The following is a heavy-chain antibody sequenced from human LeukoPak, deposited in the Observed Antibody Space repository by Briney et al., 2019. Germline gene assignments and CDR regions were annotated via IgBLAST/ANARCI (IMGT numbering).Heavy chain of an antibody. CDR1: GFTFSSYG. CDR3: ARIVGAIDYFDH. J-gene: IGHJ4*02. CDR2: IRYDGSNK. D-gene: IGHD1-26*01. Sequence: GGSLRLSCAASGFTFSSYGMHWVRQAPGKGLEWVAFIRYDGSNKYYADSVKGRFTISRDNSKNTLYLQMNSLRAEDTAVYYCARIVGAIDYFDHWGQGTLVTVSS. V-gene: IGHV3-30*02.